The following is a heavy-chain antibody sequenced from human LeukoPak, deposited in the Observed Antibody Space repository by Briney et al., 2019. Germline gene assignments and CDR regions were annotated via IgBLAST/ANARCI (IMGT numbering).Heavy chain of an antibody. V-gene: IGHV3-7*03. Sequence: PGGSLRLSCGASGFTFSSYWMSWVRQAPGKGLEWVANIKQDGSEKYYVDSVKGRFTISRDNAKNSLYLQMSNLRAEDTAVHFCARGGGLDVWGQGATVTVSS. J-gene: IGHJ6*02. CDR2: IKQDGSEK. CDR3: ARGGGLDV. CDR1: GFTFSSYW. D-gene: IGHD3-16*01.